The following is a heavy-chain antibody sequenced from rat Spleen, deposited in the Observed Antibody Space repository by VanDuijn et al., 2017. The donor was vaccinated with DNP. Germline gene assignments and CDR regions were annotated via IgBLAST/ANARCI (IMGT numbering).Heavy chain of an antibody. D-gene: IGHD1-3*01. CDR2: INTDGGST. J-gene: IGHJ2*01. V-gene: IGHV5-58*01. CDR3: TRENYGSHDY. Sequence: EVQLVETGGGLVQPGRSLKLSCVASGFTFSSYWMFWVRQAPGKGLEWVASINTDGGSTYYLDSVKGRFTISRDNAKNSLYLQMDSLGSEDTATYYCTRENYGSHDYWGQGVMVTVSS. CDR1: GFTFSSYW.